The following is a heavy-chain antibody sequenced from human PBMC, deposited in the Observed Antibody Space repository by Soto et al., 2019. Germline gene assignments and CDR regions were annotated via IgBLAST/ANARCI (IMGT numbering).Heavy chain of an antibody. J-gene: IGHJ4*02. CDR1: GPTFIAYY. CDR3: ARVSVDVPQ. CDR2: IDPKRGGT. D-gene: IGHD5-12*01. Sequence: QLVQSGAEVKKPGASVKVSCKTSGPTFIAYYIHWVRQAPGQGHEWMGWIDPKRGGTTYEQKFLGRVPMTRDASINPTYMELNRLTSDDTAVYYCARVSVDVPQWGQGTLLTVSS. V-gene: IGHV1-2*02.